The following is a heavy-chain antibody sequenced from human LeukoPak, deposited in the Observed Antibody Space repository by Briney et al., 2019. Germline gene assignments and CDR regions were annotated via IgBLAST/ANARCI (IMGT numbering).Heavy chain of an antibody. D-gene: IGHD7-27*01. CDR1: GGSISSSSYY. V-gene: IGHV4-39*01. CDR2: IYYSGST. CDR3: ASLKLGTVTIVY. Sequence: PSETLSLTCTVSGGSISSSSYYWGWIRQPPGKGLEWIGTIYYSGSTYYNPSLKSRVTIFVDTSKNQFSLKLSSVTAADTAAYYCASLKLGTVTIVYWGQGTLVTVSS. J-gene: IGHJ4*02.